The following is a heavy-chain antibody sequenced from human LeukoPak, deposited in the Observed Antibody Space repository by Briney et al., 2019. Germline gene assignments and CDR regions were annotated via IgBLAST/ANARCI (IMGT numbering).Heavy chain of an antibody. Sequence: SETLSLTCTVSGGSIRSYYWSWIRQPPGKGLEWIGYIYYSGSTNYNPSLKSRVTISVDTSKNKFSLKLSSVTAADTAVYYCARHRYCTNGVCYLVPRAFDHWGQGTLVTVSS. CDR1: GGSIRSYY. D-gene: IGHD2-8*01. J-gene: IGHJ5*02. CDR2: IYYSGST. CDR3: ARHRYCTNGVCYLVPRAFDH. V-gene: IGHV4-59*08.